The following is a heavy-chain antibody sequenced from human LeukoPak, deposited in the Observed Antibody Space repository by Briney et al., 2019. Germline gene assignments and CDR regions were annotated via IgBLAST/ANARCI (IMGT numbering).Heavy chain of an antibody. V-gene: IGHV1-69*04. CDR1: GGTFSSYA. CDR2: IIPILGIA. CDR3: ARDLSRSGQWLVIDY. Sequence: VASVKVSCKASGGTFSSYAISWVRQAPGQGLEWMGRIIPILGIANYAQKFQGRVTITADESTSTAYMELSSLRSEDTAVYYCARDLSRSGQWLVIDYWGQGTLVTVSS. J-gene: IGHJ4*02. D-gene: IGHD6-19*01.